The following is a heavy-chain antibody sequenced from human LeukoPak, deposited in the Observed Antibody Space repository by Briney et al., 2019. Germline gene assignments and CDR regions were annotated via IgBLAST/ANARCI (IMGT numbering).Heavy chain of an antibody. V-gene: IGHV3-33*06. Sequence: GRSLRLSCAASGFTFSSYGMHWVRQAPGKGLEWVAVIWYDGSNKYYAGSVKGRFTISRDNSKNTLYLQMNSLRAEDTAVYYCAKDSSPGHIDYWGQGTLVTVSS. J-gene: IGHJ4*02. CDR2: IWYDGSNK. CDR3: AKDSSPGHIDY. D-gene: IGHD2-21*01. CDR1: GFTFSSYG.